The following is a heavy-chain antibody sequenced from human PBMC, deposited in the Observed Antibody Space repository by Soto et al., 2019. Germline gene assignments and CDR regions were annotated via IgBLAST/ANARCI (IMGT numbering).Heavy chain of an antibody. V-gene: IGHV3-23*01. Sequence: PGRALRLSYTASGFTFRTYALSWVRQAPGEELEWVSSISANGVYTDYADSVRGRFTISRDDAKNTLYVQMTSLRAEDTAVYYCPKETSANTYDTFDFPGQRTTVTVAS. J-gene: IGHJ3*01. CDR2: ISANGVYT. D-gene: IGHD2-2*02. CDR1: GFTFRTYA. CDR3: PKETSANTYDTFDF.